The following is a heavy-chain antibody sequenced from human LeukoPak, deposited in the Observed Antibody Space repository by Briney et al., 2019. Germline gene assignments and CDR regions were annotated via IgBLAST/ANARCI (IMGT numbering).Heavy chain of an antibody. Sequence: GRSLRLSCAASGFTFSNYGMHWVRQAPGKGLEWVAVIWYDGNNEYYADSVKGRFTISRDNSKNTLYLHMNSLRADDTAVYHCARGVTTVDYWGQGTRVTVSS. J-gene: IGHJ4*02. CDR2: IWYDGNNE. CDR3: ARGVTTVDY. D-gene: IGHD2-21*02. V-gene: IGHV3-33*01. CDR1: GFTFSNYG.